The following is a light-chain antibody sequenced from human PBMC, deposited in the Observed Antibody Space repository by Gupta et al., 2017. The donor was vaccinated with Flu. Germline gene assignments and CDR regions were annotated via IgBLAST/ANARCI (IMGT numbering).Light chain of an antibody. V-gene: IGKV2-30*01. Sequence: DVVMTQSPLSLPVTLGQPASISCRSSQSLVYSDGNTYLHWFQQRPGQSPRRLIYQVSHRESGIPDRFSGSGSGTDFTLNISRVEAEDVGVYYCMQGSRWPWAFGQGTKVEIK. CDR2: QVS. J-gene: IGKJ1*01. CDR1: QSLVYSDGNTY. CDR3: MQGSRWPWA.